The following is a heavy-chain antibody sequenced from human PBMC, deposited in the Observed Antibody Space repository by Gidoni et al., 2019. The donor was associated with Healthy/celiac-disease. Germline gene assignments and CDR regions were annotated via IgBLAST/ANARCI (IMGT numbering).Heavy chain of an antibody. J-gene: IGHJ3*02. Sequence: EVQLVQFGAEVQKPGESLKISSKGSGYSFPSYWLGWVGQVPGKGLEWLGIIYPDDSQTRYSPAFQAQVTFSTDKSISTAYLQWSSLKASDSAMYYCARHQAYAKSPSYDAFDIWGQGTMVTVSS. CDR2: IYPDDSQT. V-gene: IGHV5-51*01. CDR3: ARHQAYAKSPSYDAFDI. CDR1: GYSFPSYW. D-gene: IGHD4-17*01.